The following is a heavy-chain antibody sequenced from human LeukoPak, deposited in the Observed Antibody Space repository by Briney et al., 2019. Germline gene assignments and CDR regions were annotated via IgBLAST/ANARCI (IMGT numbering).Heavy chain of an antibody. CDR3: ARGTGWELLPYYYYGMDV. D-gene: IGHD1-26*01. Sequence: DPSETLSLTCAVYGGSFSGYYWSWIRQPPGKGLEWIGYIYYSGSTYYNPSLKSRVTISVDTSKNQFSLKLSSVTAADTAVYYCARGTGWELLPYYYYGMDVWGQGTTVTVSS. V-gene: IGHV4-30-4*08. J-gene: IGHJ6*02. CDR1: GGSFSGYY. CDR2: IYYSGST.